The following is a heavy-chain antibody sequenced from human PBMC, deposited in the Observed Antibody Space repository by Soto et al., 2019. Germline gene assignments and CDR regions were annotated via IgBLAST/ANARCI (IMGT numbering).Heavy chain of an antibody. J-gene: IGHJ3*02. CDR1: GYTLTELS. D-gene: IGHD1-1*01. CDR2: FDPEDGET. CDR3: ATGGTTGPFDAFDI. Sequence: ASVKVSCKVSGYTLTELSMHWVRQAPGKGLEWMGGFDPEDGETIYAQKFQGRVTMTEETSTDTAYMELSSLRSEDTAVYYCATGGTTGPFDAFDIWGQGTMVTVSS. V-gene: IGHV1-24*01.